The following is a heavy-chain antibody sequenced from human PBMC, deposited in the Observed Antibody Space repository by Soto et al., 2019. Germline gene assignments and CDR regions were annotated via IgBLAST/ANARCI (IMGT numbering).Heavy chain of an antibody. CDR3: ARSLNP. V-gene: IGHV4-59*01. Sequence: QLQLQESGPGLVKPSETLSLPCTVSGGSISHYHWNWIRQAPGKGMEWLGYIFYNGSTHYNPSLTSRVTISVDMSTNRLSLTLTSVTAADTAVYDCARSLNPWGQGTLVTVSS. CDR2: IFYNGST. J-gene: IGHJ5*02. CDR1: GGSISHYH.